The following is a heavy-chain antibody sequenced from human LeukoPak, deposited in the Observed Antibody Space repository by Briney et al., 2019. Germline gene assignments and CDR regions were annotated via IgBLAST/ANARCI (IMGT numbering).Heavy chain of an antibody. J-gene: IGHJ4*02. CDR2: IWYDGSNK. V-gene: IGHV3-33*01. D-gene: IGHD3-9*01. Sequence: PGRSLRLSCAASGFTFSSYGMHWVRQAPGKGLEWVAVIWYDGSNKYYADSVKGRFTISRDNSKNTLYLQMNSLRSEDTAVYYCARDSLPYDILTGYGYWGQGTLVTVSS. CDR1: GFTFSSYG. CDR3: ARDSLPYDILTGYGY.